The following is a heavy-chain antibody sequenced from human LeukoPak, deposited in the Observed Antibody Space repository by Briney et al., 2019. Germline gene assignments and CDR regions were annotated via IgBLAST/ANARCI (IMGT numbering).Heavy chain of an antibody. J-gene: IGHJ4*02. CDR2: IRYDGSSE. D-gene: IGHD1-26*01. V-gene: IGHV3-30*02. CDR1: GFTFNNFG. Sequence: GGSLRLSCAASGFTFNNFGLRWVRQAPGKGLEWVASIRYDGSSEYYVDSVKGRFTISRDTSKKTLYLQMNSLRMEDTAVYYCAKSHIVGPTGAFDYWGQGTLVTVSS. CDR3: AKSHIVGPTGAFDY.